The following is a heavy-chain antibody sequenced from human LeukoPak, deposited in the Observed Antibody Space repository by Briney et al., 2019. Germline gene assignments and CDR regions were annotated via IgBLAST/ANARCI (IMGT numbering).Heavy chain of an antibody. CDR2: IYYSGST. Sequence: SETLSLTCTVSGGSISSGGYYWSWIRQHPGKGLEWIGYIYYSGSTNYNPSLKSRVTISVDTSKNQFSLKLSSVTAADTAVYYCARGSSLDYVWGRYRLSPLDYWGQGTLVTVSS. V-gene: IGHV4-61*08. J-gene: IGHJ4*02. D-gene: IGHD3-16*02. CDR3: ARGSSLDYVWGRYRLSPLDY. CDR1: GGSISSGGYY.